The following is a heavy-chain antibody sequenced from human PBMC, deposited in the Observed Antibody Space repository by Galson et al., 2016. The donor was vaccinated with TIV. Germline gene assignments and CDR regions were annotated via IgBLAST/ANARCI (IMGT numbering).Heavy chain of an antibody. CDR2: IIPLFGAT. D-gene: IGHD3-10*01. CDR1: GGSFSNYA. CDR3: ARATNYYDNWFDP. J-gene: IGHJ5*02. Sequence: SVKVSCKASGGSFSNYAISWVRQVPGQGLEWMGRIIPLFGATKYAQKFQGRVTITADEPRSTTYMELSGLRSDDTAVYYCARATNYYDNWFDPWGQGTLVTVSS. V-gene: IGHV1-69*13.